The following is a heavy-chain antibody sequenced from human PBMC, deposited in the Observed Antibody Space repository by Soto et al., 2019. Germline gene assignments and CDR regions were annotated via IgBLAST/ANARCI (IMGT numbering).Heavy chain of an antibody. D-gene: IGHD1-1*01. V-gene: IGHV4-59*01. J-gene: IGHJ5*02. CDR3: ARDLTISSTDGPLDP. CDR2: IHYTGST. CDR1: GGSLRRYY. Sequence: LSLTCTVSGGSLRRYYWTWIRQPQWKGLARFGNIHYTGSTNYNPSLKRRVTILLGTSTSQFSLKVSSVTAADTAVYYCARDLTISSTDGPLDPWGHGTLVTVSS.